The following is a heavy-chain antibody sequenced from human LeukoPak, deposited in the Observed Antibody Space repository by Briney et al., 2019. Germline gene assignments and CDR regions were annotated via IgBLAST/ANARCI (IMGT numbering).Heavy chain of an antibody. CDR2: IKRDGSEK. V-gene: IGHV3-7*01. D-gene: IGHD3-22*01. Sequence: GGSLRLSCSTSGFTFSSYWMSWVRQAPGKGLEWVANIKRDGSEKYYVDSVKGRFTISRDNAKNSLFLLMNSLRADDTAVYYCAREYYDSSGYYHGWHWGQGALVTVSS. J-gene: IGHJ4*02. CDR1: GFTFSSYW. CDR3: AREYYDSSGYYHGWH.